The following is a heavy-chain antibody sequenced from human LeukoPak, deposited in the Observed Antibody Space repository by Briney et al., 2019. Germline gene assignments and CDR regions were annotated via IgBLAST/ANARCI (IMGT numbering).Heavy chain of an antibody. CDR1: GGSISSSSYY. CDR3: AREEPRGYYDSSGYYS. V-gene: IGHV4-61*02. D-gene: IGHD3-22*01. CDR2: IYTSGST. Sequence: SETLSLTCTVSGGSISSSSYYWSWLRQPAGKGLEWIGRIYTSGSTNYNPSLKSRVTMSVDTSKNQFSLKLSSVTAADTAVYYCAREEPRGYYDSSGYYSWGQGTLVTVSS. J-gene: IGHJ4*02.